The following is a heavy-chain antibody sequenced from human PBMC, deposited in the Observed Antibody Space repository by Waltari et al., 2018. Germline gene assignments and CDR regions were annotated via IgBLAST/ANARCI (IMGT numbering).Heavy chain of an antibody. Sequence: QLQLQESGSGLVKPSQTLSLTCAVSGGSISSGGYYWSWIRQPPGKGLEWIGYIYHSGSTYYNPSLKSRVTISVDRSKNQFSLKLSSVTAADTAVYYCARAPHYYDSSALGFDPWGQGTLVTVSS. CDR3: ARAPHYYDSSALGFDP. V-gene: IGHV4-30-2*01. CDR1: GGSISSGGYY. D-gene: IGHD3-22*01. J-gene: IGHJ5*02. CDR2: IYHSGST.